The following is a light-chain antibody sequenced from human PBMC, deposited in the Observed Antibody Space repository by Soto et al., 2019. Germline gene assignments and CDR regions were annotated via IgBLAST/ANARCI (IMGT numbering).Light chain of an antibody. J-gene: IGKJ2*01. Sequence: AIQMTQSPSFLSASVGDRVTITCRASQGIRNDLGWFQQQPGKAPKLLIYGASRLQSGVPSRFSGSGSGTDVTLTISSLQPEDFATYYCLQDYNYPRTFGQGTKLEIK. V-gene: IGKV1-6*01. CDR2: GAS. CDR3: LQDYNYPRT. CDR1: QGIRND.